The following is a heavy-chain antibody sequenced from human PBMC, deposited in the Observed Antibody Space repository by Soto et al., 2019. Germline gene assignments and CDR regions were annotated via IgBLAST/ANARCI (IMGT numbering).Heavy chain of an antibody. CDR3: AILPSPYDRRGYYPYYFDY. Sequence: SVKVSCKASGGTASSYAISGVRQAPGRGLEWMGGIIPIFGTANYAQKFQGTVTITADESTSTAYMELSSLRSEDTAVYYCAILPSPYDRRGYYPYYFDYLGQGTLVPVSS. CDR2: IIPIFGTA. D-gene: IGHD3-22*01. V-gene: IGHV1-69*13. J-gene: IGHJ4*02. CDR1: GGTASSYA.